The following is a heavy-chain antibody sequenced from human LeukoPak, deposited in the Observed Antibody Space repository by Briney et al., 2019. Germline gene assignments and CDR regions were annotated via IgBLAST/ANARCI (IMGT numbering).Heavy chain of an antibody. V-gene: IGHV3-48*03. D-gene: IGHD3-16*02. Sequence: GGSLRLSCAASGFTFSSYEMHWVRQAPGKGLEWVSYISSSDSTIYYADSVKGRFTISRDNAKNSLYLQMNSLKAEDTAVYYCALYRQGAGGHDYLGQGTLVTVSS. CDR3: ALYRQGAGGHDY. CDR1: GFTFSSYE. CDR2: ISSSDSTI. J-gene: IGHJ4*02.